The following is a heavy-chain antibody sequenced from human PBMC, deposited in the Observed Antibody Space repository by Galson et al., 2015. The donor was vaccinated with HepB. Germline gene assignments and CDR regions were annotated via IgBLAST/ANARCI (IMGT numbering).Heavy chain of an antibody. J-gene: IGHJ4*02. CDR1: GFIFSSYA. V-gene: IGHV3-23*01. Sequence: SLRLSCAASGFIFSSYAMSWVRQAPGKGLEWVSAISGSGGTTYYADSVKGRFTISRDNSKKMVYLQMNGLRAEDTSLYYCAKVAILGATPHYFDYLGQGTLVTVSS. CDR2: ISGSGGTT. D-gene: IGHD3-16*01. CDR3: AKVAILGATPHYFDY.